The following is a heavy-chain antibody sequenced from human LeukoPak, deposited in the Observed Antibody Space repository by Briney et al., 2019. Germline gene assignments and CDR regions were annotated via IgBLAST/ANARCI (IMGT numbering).Heavy chain of an antibody. D-gene: IGHD3-16*02. V-gene: IGHV3-74*01. J-gene: IGHJ4*02. Sequence: GGSLRLSCVASGFTFSSYWMHWVRQAPGKGLMWVSRIDSDGSETSYADSVKGRFTISRDSAKNTLYLQMNSLRVEDTAVYYCARVDVWGSFRSHYWGQGTLVTVSS. CDR3: ARVDVWGSFRSHY. CDR1: GFTFSSYW. CDR2: IDSDGSET.